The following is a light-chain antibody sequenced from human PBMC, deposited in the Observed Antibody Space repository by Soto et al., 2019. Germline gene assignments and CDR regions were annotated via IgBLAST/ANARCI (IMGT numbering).Light chain of an antibody. CDR1: QYVSNK. V-gene: IGKV3-15*01. J-gene: IGKJ5*01. Sequence: VTAQSPATLSVSPGETATLSCRASQYVSNKVAWYQQKPGQAPSLLILGASTRATGVPARFSGSGSGTEFTLSISSLQSEDFAVYYCKQYKEWPPFTFGQGTRLEIK. CDR2: GAS. CDR3: KQYKEWPPFT.